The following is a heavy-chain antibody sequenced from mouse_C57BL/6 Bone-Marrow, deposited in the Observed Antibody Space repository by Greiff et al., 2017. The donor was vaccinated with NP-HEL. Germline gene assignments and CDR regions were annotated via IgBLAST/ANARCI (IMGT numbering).Heavy chain of an antibody. V-gene: IGHV1-18*01. D-gene: IGHD1-1*01. Sequence: EVQLQQSGPELVKPGASVKIPCKASGYTFTDYNMDWVKQSHGKSLEWIGDINPNNGGTIYNQKFKGKATLTVDKSSSTAYMELRSLTSEYTAVYYCARRGITTVVVPFDYWGQGTTLTVSS. CDR1: GYTFTDYN. CDR2: INPNNGGT. CDR3: ARRGITTVVVPFDY. J-gene: IGHJ2*01.